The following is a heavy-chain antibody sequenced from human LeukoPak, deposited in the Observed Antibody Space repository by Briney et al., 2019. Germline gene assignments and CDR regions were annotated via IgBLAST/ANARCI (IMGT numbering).Heavy chain of an antibody. CDR3: AGLRDMWGCDH. CDR2: IYYSGKT. CDR1: GGSISSYY. D-gene: IGHD2-15*01. V-gene: IGHV4-59*08. Sequence: SETLSLTCTVSGGSISSYYWSWIRQPPGKGLEYIAYIYYSGKTNYNPSLRSRVTISLDTSKNQFSLKLSSVTAAATAVYYCAGLRDMWGCDHWGQGTLVTVSS. J-gene: IGHJ4*02.